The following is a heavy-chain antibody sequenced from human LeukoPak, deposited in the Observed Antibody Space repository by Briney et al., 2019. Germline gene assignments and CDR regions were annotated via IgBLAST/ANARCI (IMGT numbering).Heavy chain of an antibody. CDR3: ARHATERYFDY. D-gene: IGHD2-15*01. J-gene: IGHJ4*02. CDR1: GGSISSYY. Sequence: SETLFLTCTVSGGSISSYYWSWIRQPPGKGLEWIGYIYYSGSTNYDPSLKSRVTISVDTSKNQFSLKLSSVTAADTAVYYCARHATERYFDYWGQGTLVTVSS. CDR2: IYYSGST. V-gene: IGHV4-59*08.